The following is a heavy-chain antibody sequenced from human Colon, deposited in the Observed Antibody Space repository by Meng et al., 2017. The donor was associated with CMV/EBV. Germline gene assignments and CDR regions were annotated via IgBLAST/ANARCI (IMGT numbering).Heavy chain of an antibody. J-gene: IGHJ1*01. Sequence: QVLLAEPGPGLVKPSETLSLTCPVSGGSISGHYWTWIRRPAGEGLQWLGRIYSNGRIDENYSLRSRVTISVDTSKNQLSLRLTSVTAADTAVYYCGRAGARGVPIDVWGRGTLVTVSS. V-gene: IGHV4-4*07. CDR1: GGSISGHY. CDR2: IYSNGRI. CDR3: GRAGARGVPIDV. D-gene: IGHD3-10*01.